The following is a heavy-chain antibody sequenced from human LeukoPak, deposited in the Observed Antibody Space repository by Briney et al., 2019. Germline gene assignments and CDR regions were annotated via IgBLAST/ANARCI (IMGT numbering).Heavy chain of an antibody. V-gene: IGHV3-7*01. Sequence: PGGSLRLSCAASGFTFSSYWKSWVRQAPGKGLEWVANIKQDGSEKYYVDSVKGRFTISRDNAKNSLYLQMNSLRAEDTAVYYCAREVYWGQGTLVTVSS. CDR2: IKQDGSEK. CDR3: AREVY. CDR1: GFTFSSYW. J-gene: IGHJ4*02.